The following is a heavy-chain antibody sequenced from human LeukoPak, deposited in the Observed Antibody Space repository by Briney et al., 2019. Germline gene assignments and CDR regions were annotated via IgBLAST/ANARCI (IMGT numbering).Heavy chain of an antibody. Sequence: GGSLRLSCAASGFTFSSYAMSWVRQAPGKGLEWVSAISGSGGSTYYADSVKGRFTISRDNSKNTLYLQMNSLRAEDTAVYYCAKDLAAYSSSSWFDYWGQGTLVTVSS. V-gene: IGHV3-23*01. J-gene: IGHJ4*02. D-gene: IGHD6-6*01. CDR2: ISGSGGST. CDR3: AKDLAAYSSSSWFDY. CDR1: GFTFSSYA.